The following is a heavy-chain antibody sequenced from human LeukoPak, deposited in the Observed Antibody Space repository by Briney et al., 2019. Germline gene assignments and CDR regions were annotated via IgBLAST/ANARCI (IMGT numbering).Heavy chain of an antibody. V-gene: IGHV4-4*02. J-gene: IGHJ2*01. Sequence: PSETLSLTCAVSGGFISSGHWWSWVRQSPGKGLEWIGYIYYSGSTNYNPSLKSRVTISVDTSKNQFSLKLSSVTAADTAVYYCARADCSGGSCYPIPYWYFDLWGRGTLVTVSS. D-gene: IGHD2-15*01. CDR1: GGFISSGHW. CDR2: IYYSGST. CDR3: ARADCSGGSCYPIPYWYFDL.